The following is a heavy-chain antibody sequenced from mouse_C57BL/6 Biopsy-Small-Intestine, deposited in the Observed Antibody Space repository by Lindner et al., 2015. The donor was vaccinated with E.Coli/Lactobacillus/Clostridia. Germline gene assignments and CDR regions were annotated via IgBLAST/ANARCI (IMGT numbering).Heavy chain of an antibody. J-gene: IGHJ3*01. CDR1: GYSFTGHN. CDR2: INPYAGNT. CDR3: AKDEFAY. V-gene: IGHV1-39*01. Sequence: VQLQESGAELVKPGASVKISCKASGYSFTGHNMNWVKQSHGKSPEWIGNINPYAGNTNYNQKFKGKATLTVDKSSSTAYMQLNSLTSEDSAVYYCAKDEFAYWGQGTLVTVSA.